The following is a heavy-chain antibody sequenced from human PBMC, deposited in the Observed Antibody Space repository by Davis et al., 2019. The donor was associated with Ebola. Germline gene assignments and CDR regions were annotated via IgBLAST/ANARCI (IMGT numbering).Heavy chain of an antibody. CDR1: GLTVSSNY. CDR3: AREGAMEGGDGMDV. Sequence: GSLRLSRAVSGLTVSSNYMSWVRQAPGKGLEWVSVIHSYGSTYYADSVKGRFTISRDNSKNTLYLQMNSLRAEDTAVYYCAREGAMEGGDGMDVWGQGTTVIVSS. J-gene: IGHJ6*02. CDR2: IHSYGST. V-gene: IGHV3-53*01. D-gene: IGHD5-18*01.